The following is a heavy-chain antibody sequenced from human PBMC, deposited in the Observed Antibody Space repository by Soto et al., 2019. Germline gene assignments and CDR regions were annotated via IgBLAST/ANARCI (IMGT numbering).Heavy chain of an antibody. CDR3: ARGDYRGMDV. D-gene: IGHD4-4*01. CDR1: GGSISSGGYS. J-gene: IGHJ6*02. Sequence: SETLSLTCAVSGGSISSGGYSWSWIRQPPGKGLEWIGYIYHSGSTYYNPSLKSRVTMSVDTSKNQFSLKLSSVTAADTAVYYCARGDYRGMDVWGQGTTVTVSS. V-gene: IGHV4-30-2*01. CDR2: IYHSGST.